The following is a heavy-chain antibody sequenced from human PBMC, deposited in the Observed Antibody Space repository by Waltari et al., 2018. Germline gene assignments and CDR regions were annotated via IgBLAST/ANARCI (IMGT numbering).Heavy chain of an antibody. Sequence: QVQLQQWVAGLLKPSETLSLTCTVSGASFSAYYWGWVRQVPGKGLEWIGEIRHPGSTNHNPSLKSRVTISVDTSKNQFSLKLFSVTAADTALYYCTRGGNYDFWSHSPFVDPWGQGTQVTVSS. CDR3: TRGGNYDFWSHSPFVDP. J-gene: IGHJ5*02. D-gene: IGHD3-3*01. CDR1: GASFSAYY. CDR2: IRHPGST. V-gene: IGHV4-34*01.